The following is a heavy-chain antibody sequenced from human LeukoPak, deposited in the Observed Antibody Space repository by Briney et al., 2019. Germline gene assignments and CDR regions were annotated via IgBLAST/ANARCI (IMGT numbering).Heavy chain of an antibody. J-gene: IGHJ4*02. CDR2: ISVYNGKT. CDR1: GYDFSSYG. D-gene: IGHD4-23*01. CDR3: ARHTTTVVTSLDS. V-gene: IGHV1-18*01. Sequence: ASVKVSCKASGYDFSSYGISWVRQAPGQGLQWMGWISVYNGKTNYGPLQGRVAMTTDTSTGTAYMELRNLRSDDTAIYYCARHTTTVVTSLDSWGQGTLVTVSS.